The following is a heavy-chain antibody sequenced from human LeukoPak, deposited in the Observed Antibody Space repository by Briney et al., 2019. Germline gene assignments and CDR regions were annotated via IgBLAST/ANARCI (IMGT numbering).Heavy chain of an antibody. J-gene: IGHJ6*02. CDR2: ISSSSSYI. Sequence: GSLRLSCAASGFTFSSYSMNWVRQAPGKGLEWVSSISSSSSYIYYADSVEGRFTISRDNAKNSLYLQMNSLRAEDTAVYYCARANSYGLYYYYYGMDVWGQGTTVTVSS. CDR3: ARANSYGLYYYYYGMDV. V-gene: IGHV3-21*01. CDR1: GFTFSSYS. D-gene: IGHD5-18*01.